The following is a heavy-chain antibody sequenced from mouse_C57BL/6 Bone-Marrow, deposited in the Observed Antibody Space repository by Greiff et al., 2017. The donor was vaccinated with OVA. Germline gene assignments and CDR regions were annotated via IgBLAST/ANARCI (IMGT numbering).Heavy chain of an antibody. CDR1: GFNIKNTY. D-gene: IGHD1-1*01. CDR3: ARGNFGSSFYAMDY. CDR2: IDPANDNT. J-gene: IGHJ4*01. Sequence: EVQLQQSVAELVRPGASVKLSCTASGFNIKNTYMHWVKQRPEQGLEWIGRIDPANDNTKYAPKFQGKATMTADTSSTTAYLQLSSLSSEDTAVXCCARGNFGSSFYAMDYWGQGASVTVSS. V-gene: IGHV14-3*01.